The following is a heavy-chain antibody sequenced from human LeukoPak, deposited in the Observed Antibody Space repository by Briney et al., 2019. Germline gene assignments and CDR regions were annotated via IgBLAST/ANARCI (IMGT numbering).Heavy chain of an antibody. D-gene: IGHD6-19*01. Sequence: SETLSLTCTVSGGSISSYYWSWIRQPPGKGLEWIGYIYYSGSTNYNPSLKSRVTISVDTSKNQFSLKLSSVTAADTAVYYCARIRTSGWYNYYYYYMDVWGKGTTVTVSS. CDR1: GGSISSYY. V-gene: IGHV4-59*01. J-gene: IGHJ6*03. CDR2: IYYSGST. CDR3: ARIRTSGWYNYYYYYMDV.